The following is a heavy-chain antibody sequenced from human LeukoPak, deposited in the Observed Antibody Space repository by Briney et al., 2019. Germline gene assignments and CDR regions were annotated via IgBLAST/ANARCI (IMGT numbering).Heavy chain of an antibody. D-gene: IGHD5-12*01. V-gene: IGHV3-7*03. J-gene: IGHJ4*02. CDR3: ARDSGYDFDY. Sequence: GGSLRLSCAASGFTFNSYWMSWVRQAPGKGLEWVANIKQDGSEKYYVDSVKGRFTISRDNAKNSLYLQMNSLRAEDTAVYYCARDSGYDFDYWGQGTLVTVSS. CDR2: IKQDGSEK. CDR1: GFTFNSYW.